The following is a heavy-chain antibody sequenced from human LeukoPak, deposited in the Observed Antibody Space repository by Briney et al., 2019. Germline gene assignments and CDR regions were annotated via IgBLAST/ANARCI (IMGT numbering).Heavy chain of an antibody. CDR2: INPNSGGT. CDR3: AREQPNVSGSSNLFDY. CDR1: GYTFTGYY. D-gene: IGHD6-6*01. Sequence: GASVKVSCKASGYTFTGYYMHWVRQAPGQGLEWMGWINPNSGGTNYAQKFQGRVTMTRDTSISTAYMELSRLRSDDTAVYYCAREQPNVSGSSNLFDYWGQGTLVTVSS. J-gene: IGHJ4*02. V-gene: IGHV1-2*02.